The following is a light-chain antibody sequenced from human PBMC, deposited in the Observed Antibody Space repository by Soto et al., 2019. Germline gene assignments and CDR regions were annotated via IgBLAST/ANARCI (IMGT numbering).Light chain of an antibody. CDR2: EGN. Sequence: QSALTQPASVSGSPGQSITISCTGTSSDIGSYNLVSWYQQHPGKSPKVIIYEGNERPSGVSNRFSGSKSGNTASLTISGLQAADEADYCCCSYAGSMTWVFGGGTKLTVL. CDR3: CSYAGSMTWV. V-gene: IGLV2-23*01. J-gene: IGLJ3*02. CDR1: SSDIGSYNL.